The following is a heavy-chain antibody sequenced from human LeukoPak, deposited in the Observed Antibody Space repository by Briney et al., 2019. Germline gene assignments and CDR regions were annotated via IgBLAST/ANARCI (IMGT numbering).Heavy chain of an antibody. Sequence: SETLSLTCAVYGGSFSSYYWSWIRQPPGKGLEWIGYIYYSGSTNYNPSLKSRVTISVDTSKNQFSLKLSSVTAADTAVYYCARERSGSYAFDYWGQGTLVTVSS. CDR3: ARERSGSYAFDY. CDR2: IYYSGST. J-gene: IGHJ4*02. V-gene: IGHV4-59*01. CDR1: GGSFSSYY. D-gene: IGHD1-26*01.